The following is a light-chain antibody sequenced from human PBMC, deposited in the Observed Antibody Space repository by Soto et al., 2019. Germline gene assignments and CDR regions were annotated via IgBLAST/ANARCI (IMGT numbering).Light chain of an antibody. J-gene: IGKJ3*01. CDR2: GGS. CDR3: QQYGSSPPFT. Sequence: IVLTQSPGTLSLTPGERATLSCRASQSVSSSYLAWYQQKPGQAPRLLIYGGSSRATGIPDRFSGSGSGTDFTLTISRLEPEDSAVYYCQQYGSSPPFTFGPGTRVDIK. V-gene: IGKV3-20*01. CDR1: QSVSSSY.